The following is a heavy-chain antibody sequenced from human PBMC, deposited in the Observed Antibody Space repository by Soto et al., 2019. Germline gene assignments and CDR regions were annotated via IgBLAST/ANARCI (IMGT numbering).Heavy chain of an antibody. CDR2: INAGNGNT. Sequence: QVQLVQSGAEVKKPGASVKVSCKASGYTFTSYAMHWVRQAPGQRLEWMGWINAGNGNTKYSQKFQGRVTITRATSASKAYMDLSSLRSEDTAVYSCARDVVATGDWGQGTLVTVSS. D-gene: IGHD2-21*02. CDR1: GYTFTSYA. V-gene: IGHV1-3*01. J-gene: IGHJ4*02. CDR3: ARDVVATGD.